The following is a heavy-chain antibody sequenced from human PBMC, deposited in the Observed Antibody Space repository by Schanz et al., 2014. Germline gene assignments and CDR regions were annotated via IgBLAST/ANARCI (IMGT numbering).Heavy chain of an antibody. Sequence: QVRLVESGGGVVQPGGSLRLSCAASGFVFGDYYKTWIRQAPGKGLEWLSYISDSGTYTNYADSVKGRFTISRDNAKNTLYLQMNTLRAEDTAVYYCARKMKLGVYGGKGHDSLDIWGQGTMVTVSS. CDR3: ARKMKLGVYGGKGHDSLDI. V-gene: IGHV3-11*06. CDR1: GFVFGDYY. D-gene: IGHD4-17*01. J-gene: IGHJ3*02. CDR2: ISDSGTYT.